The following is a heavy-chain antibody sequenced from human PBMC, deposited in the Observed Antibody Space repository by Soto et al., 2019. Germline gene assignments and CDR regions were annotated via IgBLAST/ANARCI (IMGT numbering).Heavy chain of an antibody. CDR1: GGSASSGSYY. Sequence: SETLSLTCTVSGGSASSGSYYWSWIRQPPGKGLECIGYIYYSGSTNYNPSLKSRVTISVDTSKNQFSLKLSSVTAADTAVYYCARVSSSWGLVNYFDYWGQGTLVTVSS. J-gene: IGHJ4*02. CDR2: IYYSGST. CDR3: ARVSSSWGLVNYFDY. V-gene: IGHV4-61*01. D-gene: IGHD6-13*01.